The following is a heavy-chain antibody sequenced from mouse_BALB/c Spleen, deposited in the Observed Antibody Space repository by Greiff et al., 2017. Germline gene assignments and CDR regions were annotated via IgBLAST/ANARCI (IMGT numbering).Heavy chain of an antibody. CDR3: ARVRSSLLFDY. CDR1: GFTFSSYA. CDR2: ISSGGST. Sequence: EVKVVESGGGLVKPGGSLKLSCAASGFTFSSYAMSWVRQTPEKRLEWVASISSGGSTYYPDSVKGRFTISRDNARNILYLQMSSLRSEDTAMYYCARVRSSLLFDYWGQGTTLTVSS. D-gene: IGHD1-2*01. V-gene: IGHV5-6-5*01. J-gene: IGHJ2*01.